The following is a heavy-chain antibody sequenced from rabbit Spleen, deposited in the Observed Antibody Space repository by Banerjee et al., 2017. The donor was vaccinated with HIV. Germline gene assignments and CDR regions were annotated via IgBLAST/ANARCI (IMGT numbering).Heavy chain of an antibody. J-gene: IGHJ6*01. CDR1: GVSFSGSSY. CDR3: ARDTSSSFSSYGMDL. Sequence: QEQLVESGGGLVQPEGSLTPSCTASGVSFSGSSYMCWVRQAPGKGLEWLACIELSSSGFTYFASWARGRFTISKTSSTTVTLQMTSLTAADTATYFCARDTSSSFSSYGMDLWGPGTLVTVS. V-gene: IGHV1S45*01. CDR2: IELSSSGFT. D-gene: IGHD1-1*01.